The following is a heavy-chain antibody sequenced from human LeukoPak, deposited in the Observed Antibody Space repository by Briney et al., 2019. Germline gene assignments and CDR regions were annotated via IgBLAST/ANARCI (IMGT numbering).Heavy chain of an antibody. Sequence: SETLSLTCTVSGGSIGSYYWNWIRQPPGKGLEWIGYIYYSESTNYNPSLKSRATISVDTSKNQFSLKVSSVTAADTAVYYCARSKDGFNADYWGKGILVTVSS. D-gene: IGHD5-24*01. V-gene: IGHV4-59*01. CDR2: IYYSEST. J-gene: IGHJ4*02. CDR3: ARSKDGFNADY. CDR1: GGSIGSYY.